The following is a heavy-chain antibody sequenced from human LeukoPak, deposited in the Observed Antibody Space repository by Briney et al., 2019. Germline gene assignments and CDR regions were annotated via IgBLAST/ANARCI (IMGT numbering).Heavy chain of an antibody. D-gene: IGHD2-15*01. Sequence: GRSLRLSCAASGFTFSSYGMHWVRQAPGKGLEWVAVISYDGSNKYYADSVKGRFTISRDNSKNTLYLQMNSLRAEDTAVYYCAKDGFGYCSGGSCNPLKYYYGMDVWGQGTTVTVSS. CDR2: ISYDGSNK. J-gene: IGHJ6*02. V-gene: IGHV3-30*18. CDR3: AKDGFGYCSGGSCNPLKYYYGMDV. CDR1: GFTFSSYG.